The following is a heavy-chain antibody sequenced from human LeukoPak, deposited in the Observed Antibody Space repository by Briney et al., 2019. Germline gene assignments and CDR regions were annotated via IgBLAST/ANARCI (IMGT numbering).Heavy chain of an antibody. CDR2: IYYSGST. Sequence: PSETLSLTCTVSGGSISSSSYYWGWIRQPPGKGLEWIGYIYYSGSTNYNPSLKSRVTISVDTSKNQFSLKLSSVTAADTAVYYCARVLGSGSQDYWGQGTLVTVSS. J-gene: IGHJ4*02. V-gene: IGHV4-61*05. CDR3: ARVLGSGSQDY. D-gene: IGHD1-26*01. CDR1: GGSISSSSYY.